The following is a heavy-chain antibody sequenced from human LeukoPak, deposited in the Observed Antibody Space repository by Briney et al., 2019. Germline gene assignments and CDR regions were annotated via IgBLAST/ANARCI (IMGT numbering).Heavy chain of an antibody. Sequence: LRLSCEASGFTLSNYEMIWVRQAPGKGLEWIGEINHSGSTNYNPSLKSRVTISVDTSKNQFSLKLSSVTAADTAVYYCARGRGYSYGPRDYYYYYMDVWGKGATVTVSS. CDR2: INHSGST. V-gene: IGHV4-34*01. D-gene: IGHD5-18*01. J-gene: IGHJ6*03. CDR1: GFTLSNYE. CDR3: ARGRGYSYGPRDYYYYYMDV.